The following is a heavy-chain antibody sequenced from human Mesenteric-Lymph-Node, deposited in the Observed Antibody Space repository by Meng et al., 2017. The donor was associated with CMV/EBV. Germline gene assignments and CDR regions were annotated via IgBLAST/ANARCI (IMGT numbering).Heavy chain of an antibody. CDR2: INPNSGGT. D-gene: IGHD5-12*01. V-gene: IGHV1-2*02. CDR1: GYTFTGYY. Sequence: ASVKVSCKASGYTFTGYYMHWVRQAPGQGLEWMGWINPNSGGTNYAQKFQGRVTMTRDTSISTAYMELSRLRSEDTAVYYCARDQTLVATIRVHYYYGMDVWGQGTTVTVSS. CDR3: ARDQTLVATIRVHYYYGMDV. J-gene: IGHJ6*02.